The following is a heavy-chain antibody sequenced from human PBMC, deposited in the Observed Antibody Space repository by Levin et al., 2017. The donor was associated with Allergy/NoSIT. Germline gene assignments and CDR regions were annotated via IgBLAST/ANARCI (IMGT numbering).Heavy chain of an antibody. Sequence: GGSLRLSSAASGFTFSSYGMHWVRQAPGKGLEWVAVISYDGSNKYYADSVKGRFTISRDNSKNTLYLQMNSLRAEDTAVYYCAKVAGTYYYYYGMDVWGQGTTVTVSS. V-gene: IGHV3-30*18. D-gene: IGHD6-13*01. J-gene: IGHJ6*02. CDR1: GFTFSSYG. CDR3: AKVAGTYYYYYGMDV. CDR2: ISYDGSNK.